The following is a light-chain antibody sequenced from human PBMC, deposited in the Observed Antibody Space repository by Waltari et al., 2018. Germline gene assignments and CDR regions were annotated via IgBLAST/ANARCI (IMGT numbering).Light chain of an antibody. CDR3: QQYGTSRGT. V-gene: IGKV3-20*01. J-gene: IGKJ1*01. Sequence: EIVLTQSPGTLSLSPGERATLSCRANKSIISSYLAWYQQKPCQAPRLLIYGASSRATGIPDRFSGSGSGTDFTLTISRLEPEDFAVYYCQQYGTSRGTFGQGTKVDIK. CDR2: GAS. CDR1: KSIISSY.